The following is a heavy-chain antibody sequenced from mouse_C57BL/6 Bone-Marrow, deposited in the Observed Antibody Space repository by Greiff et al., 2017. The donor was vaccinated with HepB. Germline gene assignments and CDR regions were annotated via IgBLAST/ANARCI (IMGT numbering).Heavy chain of an antibody. J-gene: IGHJ2*01. D-gene: IGHD4-1*01. V-gene: IGHV1-81*01. Sequence: VQVVESGAELARPGASVKLSCKASGYTFTSYGISWVKQRTGQGLEWIGEIYPRSGNTYYNEKFKGKATLTADKSSSTAYMELRSLTSEDSAVYFCARYWEGYFDYWGQGTTLTVSS. CDR2: IYPRSGNT. CDR3: ARYWEGYFDY. CDR1: GYTFTSYG.